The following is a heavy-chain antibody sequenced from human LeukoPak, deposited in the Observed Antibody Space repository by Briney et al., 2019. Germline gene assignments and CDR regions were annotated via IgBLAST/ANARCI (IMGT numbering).Heavy chain of an antibody. CDR3: ARVAAGRVDY. J-gene: IGHJ4*02. CDR1: GYIFTSYY. Sequence: ASVKVSCKASGYIFTSYYMHWVRQAPGQGLEWMGIINPSGGSTSFAQNFQGRVTMTTDTSTNTVYMELSSLRSEDTAVYYCARVAAGRVDYWGQGSLVTVSS. D-gene: IGHD6-13*01. V-gene: IGHV1-46*01. CDR2: INPSGGST.